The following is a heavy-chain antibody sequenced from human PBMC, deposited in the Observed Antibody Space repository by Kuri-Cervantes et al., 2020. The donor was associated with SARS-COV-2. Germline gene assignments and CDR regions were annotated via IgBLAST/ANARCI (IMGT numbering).Heavy chain of an antibody. CDR2: ITPSGGRT. CDR3: ARAENVAARHALDY. Sequence: ASVKVSCKASGYPFTNYYIHWVRQAPGQGLEWMGVITPSGGRTSYAQMFQGRLTLTRDTSTNTVYLELSGLISEDTAVIYCARAENVAARHALDYWGQGTLVNVAS. V-gene: IGHV1-46*01. D-gene: IGHD6-6*01. J-gene: IGHJ4*02. CDR1: GYPFTNYY.